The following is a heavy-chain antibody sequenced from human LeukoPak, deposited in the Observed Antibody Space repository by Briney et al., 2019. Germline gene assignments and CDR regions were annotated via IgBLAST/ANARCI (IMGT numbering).Heavy chain of an antibody. J-gene: IGHJ4*02. Sequence: SQTLSLTCTVSGGSISSGGYYWSWLRQHPGKGLEWIGYIYYSGSTYYNPSLRSRVTISVDTSKNQFSLKLSSVTAADTAVYYCARDSGGYDFDYWGQGTLVTVSS. CDR1: GGSISSGGYY. V-gene: IGHV4-31*03. CDR2: IYYSGST. CDR3: ARDSGGYDFDY. D-gene: IGHD5-12*01.